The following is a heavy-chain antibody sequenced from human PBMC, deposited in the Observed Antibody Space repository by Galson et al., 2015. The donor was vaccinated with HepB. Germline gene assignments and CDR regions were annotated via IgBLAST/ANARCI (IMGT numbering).Heavy chain of an antibody. V-gene: IGHV3-7*01. J-gene: IGHJ4*02. CDR2: IKQDGSEK. D-gene: IGHD1-7*01. Sequence: SLRLSCAASGFTFSSYWMSWVRQAPGKGLEWVANIKQDGSEKYYVDSVKGRFTISRDNAKNSLYLQMNSLRAEDTAVYYCARDQDVLALRHVLVFDYWGQGTLVTVSS. CDR1: GFTFSSYW. CDR3: ARDQDVLALRHVLVFDY.